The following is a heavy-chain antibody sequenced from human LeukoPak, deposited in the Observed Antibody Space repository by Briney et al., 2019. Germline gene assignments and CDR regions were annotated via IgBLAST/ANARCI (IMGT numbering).Heavy chain of an antibody. Sequence: SETLSLTCTVSGGSISSYYWSWIRQPPGKGLEWIGYIYYSGSTNYNPSLKSRVTISVDTSKNQFSLKLSSVTAADTAVYYCARPQRIQLWNDAFDIWGQGTMVTVSS. V-gene: IGHV4-59*08. J-gene: IGHJ3*02. CDR2: IYYSGST. CDR1: GGSISSYY. CDR3: ARPQRIQLWNDAFDI. D-gene: IGHD5-18*01.